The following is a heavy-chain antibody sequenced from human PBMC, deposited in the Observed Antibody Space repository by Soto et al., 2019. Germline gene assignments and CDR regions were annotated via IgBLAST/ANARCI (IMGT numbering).Heavy chain of an antibody. V-gene: IGHV6-1*01. CDR2: TYYKSKWNN. CDR1: GYSVSSNSAG. D-gene: IGHD3-10*01. Sequence: SHTLSLTCVISGYSVSSNSAGWNLIRQSPSRGLEWPGRTYYKSKWNNDYALSVKSRITINPDTSKNQFSLHLYSVTPEDTAVYYCTGITWFRGMDVWGQGTPVTVSS. J-gene: IGHJ6*02. CDR3: TGITWFRGMDV.